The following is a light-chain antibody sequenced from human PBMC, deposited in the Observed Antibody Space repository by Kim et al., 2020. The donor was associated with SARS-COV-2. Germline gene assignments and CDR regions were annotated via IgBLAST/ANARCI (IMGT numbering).Light chain of an antibody. V-gene: IGLV1-40*01. CDR1: SSNIGAGHD. Sequence: QSVLTQPPSVSGAPGQRVTISCTGSSSNIGAGHDVHWYQLLPGTAPKLLIFGNTNRPSRVPGRFSASKSDTSASLAISGLQAEDEADYYCQSYDSGLGVVFGGGTQLTVL. CDR3: QSYDSGLGVV. CDR2: GNT. J-gene: IGLJ3*02.